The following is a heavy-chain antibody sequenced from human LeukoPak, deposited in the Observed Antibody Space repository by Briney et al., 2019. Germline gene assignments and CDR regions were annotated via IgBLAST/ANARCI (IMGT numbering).Heavy chain of an antibody. CDR3: ARVYYDFWSPSIDWYFDL. V-gene: IGHV4-39*07. J-gene: IGHJ2*01. CDR2: IYYRGST. D-gene: IGHD3-3*01. CDR1: GDSMTSTSHF. Sequence: RTSETLSLTCTVSGDSMTSTSHFWDWIRQPPGKGLEWIGSIYYRGSTYYNPSLKSRVTISVDTSRNQFSLKLSSVTAADTAVYYCARVYYDFWSPSIDWYFDLWGRGTLVIVSS.